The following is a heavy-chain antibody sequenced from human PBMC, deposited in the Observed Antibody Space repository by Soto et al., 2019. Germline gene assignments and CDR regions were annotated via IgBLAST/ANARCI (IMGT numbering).Heavy chain of an antibody. CDR3: ARHTQTQFDP. CDR2: IYYSERTSYNSGST. CDR1: GDSMTSSSYY. V-gene: IGHV4-39*01. J-gene: IGHJ5*02. Sequence: SETLSLTCTVSGDSMTSSSYYWGWIRQPPWKGLEWVGSIYYSERTSYNSGSTYYSPSLKSRVAISGDTSKGQLSVRLSPVTEANPPVFYGARHTQTQFDPWGQETLVTV.